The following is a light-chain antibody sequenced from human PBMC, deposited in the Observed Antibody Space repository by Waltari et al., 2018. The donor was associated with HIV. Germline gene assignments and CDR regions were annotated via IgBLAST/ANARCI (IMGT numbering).Light chain of an antibody. CDR2: SNR. Sequence: QSVLTPPPSVSGTPGQRVPISCSGTSSNIGDNPVSWYRQLPGTAPKLLIYSNRQRPSGVPARVSGSKSGTSASLAISGLQSEDEANYYCVTWDDNLNGPVFGGGTRLTVL. J-gene: IGLJ2*01. V-gene: IGLV1-44*01. CDR1: SSNIGDNP. CDR3: VTWDDNLNGPV.